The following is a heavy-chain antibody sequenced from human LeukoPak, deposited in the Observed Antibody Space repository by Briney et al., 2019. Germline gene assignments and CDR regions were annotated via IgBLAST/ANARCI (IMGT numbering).Heavy chain of an antibody. CDR1: GFTFSNYA. V-gene: IGHV3-23*01. D-gene: IGHD6-6*01. CDR3: AKGVTSSSYSALHF. Sequence: GGSLRLSCAASGFTFSNYAMNWVRQAPGKGLEWVSGFSGSGDNTHYADSVKGRFTISSDSSKNTLYLQMDTLRAEDTAIYYCAKGVTSSSYSALHFWGQGTLVTVSS. J-gene: IGHJ4*02. CDR2: FSGSGDNT.